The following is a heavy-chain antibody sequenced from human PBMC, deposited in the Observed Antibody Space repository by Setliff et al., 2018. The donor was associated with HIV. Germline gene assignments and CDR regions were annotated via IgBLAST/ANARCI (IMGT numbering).Heavy chain of an antibody. CDR2: ITPVFGTA. CDR3: ARGSLLRRTVSNLFETVDYWDYYLDV. J-gene: IGHJ6*03. V-gene: IGHV1-69*01. Sequence: SCKASGGTFKNDVISWVRQAPGQGLEWMGGITPVFGTANYAQKFQGRVTIIADESTSTAYMEISNLRSEDTAVYYCARGSLLRRTVSNLFETVDYWDYYLDVWGKGTTVTV. CDR1: GGTFKNDV. D-gene: IGHD4-17*01.